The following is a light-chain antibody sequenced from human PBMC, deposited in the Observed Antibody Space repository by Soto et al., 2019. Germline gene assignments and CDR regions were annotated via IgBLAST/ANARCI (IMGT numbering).Light chain of an antibody. Sequence: DIQITPSPSSLSASVGDRVTITCRASQSISSYLNWYQQKPGKAPKLLIYAASHLQSGVPSRFSGSGSGTDFTITISSLQPEDFATYYGQQSYSTLYTFGQGTKLEI. CDR1: QSISSY. CDR2: AAS. V-gene: IGKV1-39*01. J-gene: IGKJ2*01. CDR3: QQSYSTLYT.